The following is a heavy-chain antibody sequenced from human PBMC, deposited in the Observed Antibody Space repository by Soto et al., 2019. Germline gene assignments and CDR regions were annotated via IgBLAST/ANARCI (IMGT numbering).Heavy chain of an antibody. Sequence: GGSLRLSCAASGFTFDDYGMSWVRQAPGKGLEWVSGINWNGGSTGYADSVKGRFTISRDNAKNSLYLQMNSLRAEDTALYHCAGDFCSGGSCYSDGWFDPWGQGTLVTVSS. CDR2: INWNGGST. CDR1: GFTFDDYG. V-gene: IGHV3-20*01. J-gene: IGHJ5*02. D-gene: IGHD2-15*01. CDR3: AGDFCSGGSCYSDGWFDP.